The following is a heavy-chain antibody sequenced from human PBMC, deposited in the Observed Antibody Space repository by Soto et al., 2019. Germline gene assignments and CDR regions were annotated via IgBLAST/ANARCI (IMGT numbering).Heavy chain of an antibody. J-gene: IGHJ6*02. CDR3: ARWGSAVLRFLEWSPRMDV. V-gene: IGHV4-39*07. D-gene: IGHD3-3*01. Sequence: SETLSLTCTFSCGSIISSSYYWGWIREPPGDGLEWIGGIYYSARTYYNPSIKSRVTISVDTSKNQFSLKLSSVTAADTAVYYCARWGSAVLRFLEWSPRMDVWGQGTTVTVSS. CDR2: IYYSART. CDR1: CGSIISSSYY.